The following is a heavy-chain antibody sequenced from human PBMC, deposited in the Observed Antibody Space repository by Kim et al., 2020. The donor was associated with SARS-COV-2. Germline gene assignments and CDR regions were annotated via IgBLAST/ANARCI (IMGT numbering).Heavy chain of an antibody. CDR2: INWDTSSI. V-gene: IGHV3-9*01. CDR3: AKGRLISVAGPLDF. CDR1: GFTFGDYA. D-gene: IGHD6-19*01. Sequence: GGSLRLSCVASGFTFGDYAMFWVRQAPGKCLEWVSSINWDTSSIAYADSVKGRFAISRDNAKNSLHLQMDSLRSEDTALYYCAKGRLISVAGPLDFWGQG. J-gene: IGHJ4*02.